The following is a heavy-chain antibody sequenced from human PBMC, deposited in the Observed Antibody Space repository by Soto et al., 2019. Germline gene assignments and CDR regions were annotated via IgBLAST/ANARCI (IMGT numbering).Heavy chain of an antibody. CDR3: ARAIVQDATPYYYYYGMGV. J-gene: IGHJ6*02. Sequence: WGSLRLSCAASGFTFSDYYMSRIRQAPGKGLEWVSYISSSGSTIYYADSVKGRFTISRDNAKNSLYLQMNSLRAEDTAVYYCARAIVQDATPYYYYYGMGVWAQGPRPPS. CDR2: ISSSGSTI. V-gene: IGHV3-11*01. CDR1: GFTFSDYY. D-gene: IGHD2-2*01.